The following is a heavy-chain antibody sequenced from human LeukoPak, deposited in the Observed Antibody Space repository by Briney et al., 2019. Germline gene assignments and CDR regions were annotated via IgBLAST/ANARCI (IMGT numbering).Heavy chain of an antibody. Sequence: GSLRLSCAASGFTFSSYGMHWVRQAPGKGLEWVAVIWYDGSNKYYADSVKGRFTISRDNSKNTLYLQMNSLRAEDTAVYYCARRGYSYADGYFDYWGQGTLVTASS. CDR3: ARRGYSYADGYFDY. J-gene: IGHJ4*02. V-gene: IGHV3-33*01. CDR2: IWYDGSNK. D-gene: IGHD5-18*01. CDR1: GFTFSSYG.